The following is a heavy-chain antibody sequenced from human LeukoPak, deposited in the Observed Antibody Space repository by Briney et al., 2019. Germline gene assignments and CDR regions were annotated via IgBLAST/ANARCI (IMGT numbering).Heavy chain of an antibody. D-gene: IGHD3-10*01. CDR2: ISSSGSTI. J-gene: IGHJ5*02. CDR1: GFTFNNFA. Sequence: GGSLRLSCAASGFTFNNFAMTWVRQAPGKGLEWVSYISSSGSTIYYADSVKGRFTISRDNAKNSLYLQMNSLRAEDTAVYYCARDRVYYYGSGSYYAEYNWFDPWGQGTLVTVSS. V-gene: IGHV3-11*01. CDR3: ARDRVYYYGSGSYYAEYNWFDP.